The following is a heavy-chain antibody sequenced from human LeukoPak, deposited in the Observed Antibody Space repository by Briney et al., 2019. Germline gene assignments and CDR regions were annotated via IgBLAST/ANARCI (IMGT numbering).Heavy chain of an antibody. J-gene: IGHJ5*02. V-gene: IGHV4-61*01. CDR3: ARGGVVMSRSHFDP. CDR2: IYSSGST. CDR1: GYSISSGYY. D-gene: IGHD3-3*01. Sequence: SETLSLTCTVSGYSISSGYYWTWIRQPPGKGLEWIGYIYSSGSTSYNPSLKSRVTISVDTSRNKFSLKLNSVTAADTAVYYCARGGVVMSRSHFDPWGQGTLVTVSS.